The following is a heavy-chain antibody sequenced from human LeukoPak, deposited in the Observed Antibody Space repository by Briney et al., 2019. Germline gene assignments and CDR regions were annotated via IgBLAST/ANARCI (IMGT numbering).Heavy chain of an antibody. V-gene: IGHV3-7*01. CDR1: GFTFSSRDW. CDR2: IRQDGSEK. Sequence: GGSLRLSCVASGFTFSSRDWMTWVRQAPGKGLEWVANIRQDGSEKYYVDSVKGRFTISRDNAKNSLYLQMNSLRAEDTAVYYCARGVRTYDYWGQGTLVTVSS. CDR3: ARGVRTYDY. J-gene: IGHJ4*02. D-gene: IGHD3-3*01.